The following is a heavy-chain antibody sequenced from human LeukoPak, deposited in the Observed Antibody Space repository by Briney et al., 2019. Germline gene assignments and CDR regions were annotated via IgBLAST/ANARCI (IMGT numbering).Heavy chain of an antibody. CDR2: IYTSGIT. CDR3: ARADHDYYDSSGYLGY. CDR1: GGSISSGSYY. V-gene: IGHV4-61*02. Sequence: RASQTLSLXCTVSGGSISSGSYYWSWIRQPAGKGLEWIGRIYTSGITKYNTSLKSRVTISVDTSKNQFSLKLSSVTAADTAVYYCARADHDYYDSSGYLGYWGQGTLVTVSS. D-gene: IGHD3-22*01. J-gene: IGHJ4*02.